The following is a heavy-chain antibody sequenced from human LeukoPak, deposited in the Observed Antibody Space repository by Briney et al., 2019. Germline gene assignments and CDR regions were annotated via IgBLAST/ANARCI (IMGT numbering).Heavy chain of an antibody. D-gene: IGHD2-15*01. J-gene: IGHJ4*02. CDR1: GYTFTGYY. CDR3: ARLESGAATTIDY. V-gene: IGHV1-2*02. CDR2: INPNSGGT. Sequence: ASVKVSCKASGYTFTGYYMHWVRQAPGQGLEWMGWINPNSGGTNYAQKFQGRVTMTRDTSISTAYMELSRLRSDDTAVYYCARLESGAATTIDYWGQGTLVTVSS.